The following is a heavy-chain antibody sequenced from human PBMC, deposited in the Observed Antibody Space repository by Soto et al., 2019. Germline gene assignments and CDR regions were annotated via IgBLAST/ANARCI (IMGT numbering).Heavy chain of an antibody. Sequence: EVQLVESGGGLVQPGGSLRLSCAASGFTFSSYDMHWVRQATGKGLEWVSAIGTAGDTYYPGSVKGRFTISRENAKNSLYLQMNSLRAGDTAVYYCAREGDCGGDCYEGMAVWGQGTTVTVSS. D-gene: IGHD2-21*02. CDR3: AREGDCGGDCYEGMAV. CDR1: GFTFSSYD. CDR2: IGTAGDT. V-gene: IGHV3-13*04. J-gene: IGHJ6*02.